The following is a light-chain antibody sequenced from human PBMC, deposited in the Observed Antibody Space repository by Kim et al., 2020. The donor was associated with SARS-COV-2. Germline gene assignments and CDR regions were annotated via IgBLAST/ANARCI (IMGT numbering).Light chain of an antibody. CDR1: QSVSSNY. CDR2: GAS. J-gene: IGKJ1*01. CDR3: QQYSSSPAT. Sequence: SPGEPATPPCRASQSVSSNYLAWYQQKPGQAPRLLIYGASSRATGIPDRFSGSGSGTDFTLTITRLEPEDFAVYYCQQYSSSPATFGQGTKVDIK. V-gene: IGKV3-20*01.